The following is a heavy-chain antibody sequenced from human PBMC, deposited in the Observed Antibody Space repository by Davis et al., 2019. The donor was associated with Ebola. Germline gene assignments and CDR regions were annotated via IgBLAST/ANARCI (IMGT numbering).Heavy chain of an antibody. CDR2: IENDGSKK. Sequence: GESLKISCAASKFTLSSHWMSWVRQAPGKGLEWVATIENDGSKKYYMDSVKGRFTISRDNAKNSLFLQMNSLRADDTAVYYCARGPLIIGDATIDSWGQGTLVTVSS. D-gene: IGHD2/OR15-2a*01. J-gene: IGHJ5*01. CDR3: ARGPLIIGDATIDS. CDR1: KFTLSSHW. V-gene: IGHV3-7*01.